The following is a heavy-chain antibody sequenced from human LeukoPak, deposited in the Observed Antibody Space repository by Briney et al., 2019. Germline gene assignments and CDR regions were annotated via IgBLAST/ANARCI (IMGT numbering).Heavy chain of an antibody. CDR1: GFTFSSYA. Sequence: PGGSLRLSCAASGFTFSSYAMSWVRQAPGKGLEWVSAISGSGGSTYYADSVKGRFTISRDNSKNTLYLQMNSLRAEDTAVYYCAKARGPDVHTYGSGSRGMDVWGQGTTVTVSS. CDR2: ISGSGGST. CDR3: AKARGPDVHTYGSGSRGMDV. V-gene: IGHV3-23*01. J-gene: IGHJ6*02. D-gene: IGHD3-10*01.